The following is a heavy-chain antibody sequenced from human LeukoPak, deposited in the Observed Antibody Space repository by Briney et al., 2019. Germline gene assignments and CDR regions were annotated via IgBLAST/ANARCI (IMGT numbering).Heavy chain of an antibody. J-gene: IGHJ4*02. CDR2: IYHSGST. CDR3: ARAAYYYDSSGYYLTHDY. Sequence: SETLSLTCTVSGYSISSGYYWGWIRQPPGKGLEWIGSIYHSGSTYYNPSLKSRVTISVDKSKNQFSLKLSSVTAADTAVYYCARAAYYYDSSGYYLTHDYWGQGTLVTVSS. CDR1: GYSISSGYY. D-gene: IGHD3-22*01. V-gene: IGHV4-38-2*02.